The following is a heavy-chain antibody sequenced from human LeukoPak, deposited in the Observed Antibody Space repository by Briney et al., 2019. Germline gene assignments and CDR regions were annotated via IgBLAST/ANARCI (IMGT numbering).Heavy chain of an antibody. Sequence: ASVKVSCRASGYTLTDYYMHWVRQAPGQGLEWMGCIDPDSGGTKSAQQLQGRVTMTRDTSITTVYMELIRLRSDDTAVYYCAREYYDSSGSKYSFDIWGQGTMVTVSS. CDR1: GYTLTDYY. V-gene: IGHV1-2*02. CDR2: IDPDSGGT. D-gene: IGHD3-22*01. CDR3: AREYYDSSGSKYSFDI. J-gene: IGHJ3*02.